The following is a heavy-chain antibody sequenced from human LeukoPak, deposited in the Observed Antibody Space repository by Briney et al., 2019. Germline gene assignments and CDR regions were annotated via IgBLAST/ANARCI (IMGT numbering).Heavy chain of an antibody. J-gene: IGHJ5*02. D-gene: IGHD3-3*01. Sequence: PSQTLSLTCTVSGGSISSGDYYWSWIRQPPGKGLEWIGYIYYSGSTYYNPSLKNRVTISVDTSKNQFSLKLSSVTAADTAVYYCARALVRFPVWIDPWGQGTLVTVSS. CDR3: ARALVRFPVWIDP. CDR1: GGSISSGDYY. CDR2: IYYSGST. V-gene: IGHV4-30-4*08.